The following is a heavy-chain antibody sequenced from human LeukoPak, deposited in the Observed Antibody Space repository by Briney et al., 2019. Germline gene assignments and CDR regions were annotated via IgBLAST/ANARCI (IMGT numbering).Heavy chain of an antibody. CDR1: GYTFTGYA. V-gene: IGHV1-3*01. CDR3: ARDWGNQLIAY. J-gene: IGHJ4*02. D-gene: IGHD3-16*01. Sequence: ASVKVSCKASGYTFTGYALHWVRQAPGQRLEWMGWINGGSGNTKYSQNFQGRVTITRDTSASTAYMELSSLRSEDTAVYYCARDWGNQLIAYWGQGTLVTASS. CDR2: INGGSGNT.